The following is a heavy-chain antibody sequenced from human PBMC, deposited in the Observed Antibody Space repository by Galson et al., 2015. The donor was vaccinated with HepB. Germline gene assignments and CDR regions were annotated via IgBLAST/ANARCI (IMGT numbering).Heavy chain of an antibody. Sequence: SLRLSCAASGFTFSSYAMHWVRQAPGKGLEWVAVISYDGSNKYYADSVKGRFTISRDNSKNTLYLQMNSLRAEDTAVYYCARSKRPLLGIDYWGQGTLVTVSS. V-gene: IGHV3-30-3*01. J-gene: IGHJ4*02. CDR1: GFTFSSYA. D-gene: IGHD1-26*01. CDR2: ISYDGSNK. CDR3: ARSKRPLLGIDY.